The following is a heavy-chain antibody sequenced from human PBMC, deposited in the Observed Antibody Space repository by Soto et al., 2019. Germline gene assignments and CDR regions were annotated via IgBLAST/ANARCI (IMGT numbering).Heavy chain of an antibody. J-gene: IGHJ6*02. CDR2: ISGSGGST. CDR1: GFTFSNFV. D-gene: IGHD2-8*02. CDR3: AKDTAGDYYYYGMDV. Sequence: GGSLRLSCAASGFTFSNFVMSWVRQAPGKGLEWVSAISGSGGSTYYADSVKGRISISRDNSKNTLYLQMNSLRAEDTAVYYCAKDTAGDYYYYGMDVRRQGTTVTVSS. V-gene: IGHV3-23*01.